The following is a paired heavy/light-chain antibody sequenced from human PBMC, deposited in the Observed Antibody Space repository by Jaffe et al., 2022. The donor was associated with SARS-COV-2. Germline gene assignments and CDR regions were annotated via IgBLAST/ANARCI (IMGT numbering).Heavy chain of an antibody. Sequence: QVTLKESGPVLVKPTETLTLTCTVSGFSLSNARMGVSWIRQPPGKALEWLAHIFSNDEKSYSTSLKSRLTISKDTSKSQVVLTMTNMDPVDTATYYCARIRDYDSSGYYYEGRSVFDYWGQGTLVTVSS. D-gene: IGHD3-22*01. CDR1: GFSLSNARMG. V-gene: IGHV2-26*01. J-gene: IGHJ4*02. CDR2: IFSNDEK. CDR3: ARIRDYDSSGYYYEGRSVFDY.
Light chain of an antibody. CDR1: QSISSY. V-gene: IGKV1-39*01. Sequence: DIQMTQSPSSLSASVGDRVTITCRASQSISSYLNWYQQKPGKAPKLLIYAASSLQSGVPSRFSGSGSGTDFTLTISSLQPEDFATYYCQQSYSTPKFGQGTKVEIK. CDR3: QQSYSTPK. CDR2: AAS. J-gene: IGKJ1*01.